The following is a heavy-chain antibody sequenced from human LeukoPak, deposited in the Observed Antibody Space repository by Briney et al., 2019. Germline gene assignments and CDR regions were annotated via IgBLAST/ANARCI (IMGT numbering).Heavy chain of an antibody. CDR2: IKANSGDT. CDR1: GYTFTDYY. V-gene: IGHV1-2*02. Sequence: ASVKASCKASGYTFTDYYMHWGRQAPGQGLGCMGWIKANSGDTNYAQKFQGRVTMTRDTSISTAYMELSRLRSDDTAVYFCARGTTQYSISAIDSWGQGSLVTVS. J-gene: IGHJ4*02. D-gene: IGHD6-13*01. CDR3: ARGTTQYSISAIDS.